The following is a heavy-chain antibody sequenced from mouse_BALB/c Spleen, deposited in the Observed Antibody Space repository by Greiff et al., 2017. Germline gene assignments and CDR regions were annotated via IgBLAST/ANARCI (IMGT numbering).Heavy chain of an antibody. D-gene: IGHD1-1*01. Sequence: QVQLKESGAELARPGASVKMSCKASGYTFTSYTMHWVKQRPGQGLEWIGYINPSSGYTNYNQKFKDKATLTADKSSSTAYMQLSSLTSEDSAVYYCARGHYGSSKNYFDYWGQGTTLTVSS. CDR1: GYTFTSYT. V-gene: IGHV1-4*01. J-gene: IGHJ2*01. CDR2: INPSSGYT. CDR3: ARGHYGSSKNYFDY.